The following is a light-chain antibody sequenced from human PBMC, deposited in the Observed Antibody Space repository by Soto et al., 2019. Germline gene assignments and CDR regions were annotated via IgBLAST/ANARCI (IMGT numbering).Light chain of an antibody. Sequence: QSVLTQPPSASGTPGQRVTISCSGSSSNIGSNYVSWHQQFPGTAPKLPIHRNNQRPSGVPDRFSGSKSGTSASLAISGLRSEDEADYYCAVWDDSLSGRVFGGGTQLTVL. J-gene: IGLJ7*01. CDR2: RNN. V-gene: IGLV1-47*01. CDR3: AVWDDSLSGRV. CDR1: SSNIGSNY.